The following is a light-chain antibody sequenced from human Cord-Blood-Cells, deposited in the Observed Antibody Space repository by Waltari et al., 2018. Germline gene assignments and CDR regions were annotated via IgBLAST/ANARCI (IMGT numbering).Light chain of an antibody. J-gene: IGLJ1*01. Sequence: QSVLTPPPSVSGAPGQRVTIPCTGSSSNIGAGSDVHWYQQLPGTAPKLLIYGNSNRPSGVPDRFSGSKSGTSASLAITGLQAEDEADYYCQSYDSSLSGSYVFGTGTKVTVL. CDR3: QSYDSSLSGSYV. CDR1: SSNIGAGSD. CDR2: GNS. V-gene: IGLV1-40*01.